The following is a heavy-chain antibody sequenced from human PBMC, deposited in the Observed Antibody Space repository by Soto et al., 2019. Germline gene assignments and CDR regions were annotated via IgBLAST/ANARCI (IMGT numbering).Heavy chain of an antibody. D-gene: IGHD6-6*01. CDR3: TKLISAAPDN. CDR2: IRDRAYSYAA. CDR1: GFGFKDSS. Sequence: PGGSLRLSCASSGFGFKDSSIPWIRQAPGKGLEWVGRIRDRAYSYAAAYAASVTGRFTISRDDSTNTAYLQMNSLETEDTAIYYSTKLISAAPDNGGQATQVTV. J-gene: IGHJ4*02. V-gene: IGHV3-73*01.